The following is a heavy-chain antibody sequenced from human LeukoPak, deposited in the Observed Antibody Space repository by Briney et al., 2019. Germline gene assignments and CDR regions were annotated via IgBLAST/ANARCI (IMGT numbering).Heavy chain of an antibody. CDR2: INLSGGST. V-gene: IGHV1-46*01. Sequence: APVKVSCKASGYILTSYYMHWVRQAPGQRLKGTGYINLSGGSTRYAQKFQGRVTMTRDTSTSTVYMELSSLRSDDTAVYYCARTDYAKTSLLKYLDYWGQGTLVTVSS. CDR1: GYILTSYY. J-gene: IGHJ4*02. CDR3: ARTDYAKTSLLKYLDY. D-gene: IGHD4-17*01.